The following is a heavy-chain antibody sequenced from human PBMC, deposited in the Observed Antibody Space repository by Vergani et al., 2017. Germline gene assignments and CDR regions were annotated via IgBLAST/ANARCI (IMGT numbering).Heavy chain of an antibody. CDR3: ARGGSGWYTVDY. CDR1: GYSISSGYY. Sequence: QVQLQESGPGLVKPSETLSLTCAVSGYSISSGYYWGWIRQPPGKGLGWIGSIYHTGSTYYNPSLKSRVTVSVDSSKNQFSLKLTAVTAADTAVYYCARGGSGWYTVDYWGQGTLVTVFS. CDR2: IYHTGST. J-gene: IGHJ4*02. V-gene: IGHV4-38-2*01. D-gene: IGHD6-19*01.